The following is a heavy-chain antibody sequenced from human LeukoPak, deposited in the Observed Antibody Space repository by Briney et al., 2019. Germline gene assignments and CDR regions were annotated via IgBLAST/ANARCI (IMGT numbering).Heavy chain of an antibody. V-gene: IGHV1-18*01. D-gene: IGHD6-13*01. Sequence: ASVKVSCKASGYTFTSYGISWVRQAPGQGLEWMGWISAYNGNTNYAQKLQGRVAMTTDTSTSTAYMELRSLGSDDTAVYYCARSKSPIAAAGTRNWFDPWGQGTLVTVSS. CDR1: GYTFTSYG. J-gene: IGHJ5*02. CDR3: ARSKSPIAAAGTRNWFDP. CDR2: ISAYNGNT.